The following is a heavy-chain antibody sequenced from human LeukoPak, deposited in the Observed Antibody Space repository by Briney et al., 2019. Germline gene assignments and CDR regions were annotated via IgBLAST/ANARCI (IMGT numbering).Heavy chain of an antibody. CDR1: GGSISSSSYY. CDR2: IYYSGST. Sequence: SETLSLTCTVSGGSISSSSYYWGWIRQPPGKGLEWIGSIYYSGSTYYNPSLKSRVTISVDTSKNQFSLRLSSVTAADTAVYYCARYYDFWSGYRSIVFDPWGQGTLVTVSS. CDR3: ARYYDFWSGYRSIVFDP. D-gene: IGHD3-3*01. V-gene: IGHV4-39*07. J-gene: IGHJ5*02.